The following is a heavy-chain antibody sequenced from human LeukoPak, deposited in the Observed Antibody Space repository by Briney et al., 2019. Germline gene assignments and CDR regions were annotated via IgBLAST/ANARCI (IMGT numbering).Heavy chain of an antibody. CDR1: GYSISSGYY. J-gene: IGHJ1*01. D-gene: IGHD2-21*02. CDR2: IYHSGST. V-gene: IGHV4-38-2*02. CDR3: AGLAYCGGDCYSVFQH. Sequence: PSETLSLTCTVSGYSISSGYYWGWIRQPPGKGLEWIGSIYHSGSTYYNPSLKSRVTISVDTSKNQFSLKLSSVTAADTAVYYCAGLAYCGGDCYSVFQHWGQGTLVTVSS.